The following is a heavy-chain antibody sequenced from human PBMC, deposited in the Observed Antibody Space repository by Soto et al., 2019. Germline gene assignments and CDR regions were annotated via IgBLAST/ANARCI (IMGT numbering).Heavy chain of an antibody. CDR1: GFTFSSYG. Sequence: GGSLRLSCAASGFTFSSYGMHWVRQAPGKGLEWVAVIWYDGSNKYYADSVKGRFTISRDNSKNTLYLQMNSLRAEDTAVYYCARGSMITFGGVIANGDAFDIWGQGTMVTVSS. V-gene: IGHV3-33*01. D-gene: IGHD3-16*02. CDR2: IWYDGSNK. J-gene: IGHJ3*02. CDR3: ARGSMITFGGVIANGDAFDI.